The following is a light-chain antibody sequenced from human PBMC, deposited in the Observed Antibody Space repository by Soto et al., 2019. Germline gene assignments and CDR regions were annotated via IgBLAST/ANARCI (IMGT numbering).Light chain of an antibody. Sequence: DIQMTQSPSSLSASVGDRITITCRASQAIRNDLAWFQQTPGKAPKRLIYAASTLHSGVPSRFSGSGSGTDFTLTISSLQPEDFATYFCLQVRSYPWTVGRGTKVDIK. CDR3: LQVRSYPWT. V-gene: IGKV1-17*01. J-gene: IGKJ1*01. CDR2: AAS. CDR1: QAIRND.